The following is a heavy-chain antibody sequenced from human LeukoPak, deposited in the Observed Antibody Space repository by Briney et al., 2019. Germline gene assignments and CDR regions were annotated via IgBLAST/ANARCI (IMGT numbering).Heavy chain of an antibody. CDR2: IYTGGST. V-gene: IGHV3-66*01. Sequence: PGGSLRLSCAVSGFTVSSNYMSRVRQAPGEGLEWVSVIYTGGSTYYADSVKGRFTVSRDNSKNTLYLQMNSLRAEDTAVYYCARDRNAAATDYWGQGTLVTVSS. D-gene: IGHD6-13*01. J-gene: IGHJ4*02. CDR1: GFTVSSNY. CDR3: ARDRNAAATDY.